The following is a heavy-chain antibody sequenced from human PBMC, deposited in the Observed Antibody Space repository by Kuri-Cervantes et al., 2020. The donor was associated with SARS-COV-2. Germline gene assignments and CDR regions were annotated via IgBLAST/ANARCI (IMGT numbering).Heavy chain of an antibody. CDR1: GFTFSSYA. CDR2: ISGSGGST. D-gene: IGHD3-3*01. J-gene: IGHJ3*02. V-gene: IGHV3-23*01. Sequence: GESLKISCAASGFTFSSYAMSWVRQAPGKGLEWVSAISGSGGSTYYADSVKGRFTISRDNSKNTLYLQMNSLRAEDTAVYYCAKDQFRFLEWLSDHDAFDIWGQGTMVTVSS. CDR3: AKDQFRFLEWLSDHDAFDI.